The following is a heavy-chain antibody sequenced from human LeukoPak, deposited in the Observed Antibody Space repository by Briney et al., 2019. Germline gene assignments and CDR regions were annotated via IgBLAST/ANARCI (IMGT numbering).Heavy chain of an antibody. J-gene: IGHJ2*01. CDR2: IYYTGSS. CDR1: GGSITSSRNH. CDR3: ARVEQQLVEEDYWYFDL. Sequence: SETLSLTCSVSGGSITSSRNHWAWIRQPPGKGMEWIGRIYYTGSSHYNPSLKSRVTISVDKSKNQFSLKLSSVTAADTAVYYCARVEQQLVEEDYWYFDLWGRGTLVTVSS. D-gene: IGHD6-13*01. V-gene: IGHV4-39*07.